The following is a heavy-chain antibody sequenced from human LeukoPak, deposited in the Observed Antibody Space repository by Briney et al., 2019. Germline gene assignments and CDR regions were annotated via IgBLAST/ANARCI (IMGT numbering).Heavy chain of an antibody. J-gene: IGHJ4*02. V-gene: IGHV3-23*01. CDR3: AKAGYTYYYGSGTQGS. D-gene: IGHD3-10*01. Sequence: GGSLRLSCAASGFTFDDYAMHWVRQAPGKGLEWVSAISGSGGSTYYADSVKGRFTISRDNSKNTLYLQMNSLRAEDTAVYYCAKAGYTYYYGSGTQGSWGQGTLVTVSS. CDR1: GFTFDDYA. CDR2: ISGSGGST.